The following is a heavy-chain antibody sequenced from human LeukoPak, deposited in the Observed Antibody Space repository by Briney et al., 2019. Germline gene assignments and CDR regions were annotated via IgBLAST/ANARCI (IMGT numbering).Heavy chain of an antibody. V-gene: IGHV4-59*01. D-gene: IGHD2-15*01. Sequence: SETLSLTCTVSGGSISSYYWSWIRQPPGKGLEWIGYIYYSGNTNYNPSLKSRVTISVDTSKNQFSLKLNSVTAADTAVYYCARYCSGGSCYSYFDYWGQETLVTVST. CDR3: ARYCSGGSCYSYFDY. J-gene: IGHJ4*02. CDR1: GGSISSYY. CDR2: IYYSGNT.